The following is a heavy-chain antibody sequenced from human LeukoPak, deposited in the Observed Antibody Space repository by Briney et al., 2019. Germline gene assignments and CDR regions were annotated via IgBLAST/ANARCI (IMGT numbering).Heavy chain of an antibody. D-gene: IGHD2-2*01. Sequence: GGSLRLSCAASGLTFSNYSMNWVRQAPGKELEWVSSISSSSSYIYYADSVKGRFTISRDNAKNSLYLQMNSLRAEDTALYYCASLNRADCSSTSCHTHYWGQGTLVTVSS. V-gene: IGHV3-21*01. CDR1: GLTFSNYS. CDR2: ISSSSSYI. J-gene: IGHJ4*02. CDR3: ASLNRADCSSTSCHTHY.